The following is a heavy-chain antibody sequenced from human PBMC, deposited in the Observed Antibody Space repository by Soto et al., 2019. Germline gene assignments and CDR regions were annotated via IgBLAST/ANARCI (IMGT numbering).Heavy chain of an antibody. J-gene: IGHJ3*02. CDR2: ISYDGSNK. V-gene: IGHV3-30-3*01. D-gene: IGHD3-10*01. CDR1: GFTFSSYA. CDR3: ARDSRGTMVRGVMGAFDS. Sequence: PGGSLRLSCAASGFTFSSYAMHWVRQAPGKGLEWVAVISYDGSNKYYADSVKGRFTISRDNSKNTLYLQMNSLRAEDTAVYYCARDSRGTMVRGVMGAFDSWGQGQMVTVSS.